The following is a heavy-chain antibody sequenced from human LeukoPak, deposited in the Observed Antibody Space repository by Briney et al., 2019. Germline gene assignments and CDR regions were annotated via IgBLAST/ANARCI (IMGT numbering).Heavy chain of an antibody. CDR3: ARVWLVRRPNYFDY. CDR1: GYSFTSYG. CDR2: ISAYNGNT. D-gene: IGHD6-19*01. V-gene: IGHV1-18*01. Sequence: ASVKVSCKASGYSFTSYGISWVRQAPGQGLEWMGWISAYNGNTNYAQKLQGRVTMTTDTSTSTAYMELRSLRSDDTAVYYCARVWLVRRPNYFDYWGQGTLVTVSS. J-gene: IGHJ4*02.